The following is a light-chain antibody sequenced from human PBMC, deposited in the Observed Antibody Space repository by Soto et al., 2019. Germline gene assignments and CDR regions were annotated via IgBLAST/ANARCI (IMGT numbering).Light chain of an antibody. Sequence: VMTQSPASLSSSPGESITLSCKASQSIANNLAWHQQQPRQAPRLLMYGAETSAADVPARLRGSGSGTEFSLTISSLQSEDFAIYYCQQYKDWPPWTXGQGTKVDIK. CDR2: GAE. CDR3: QQYKDWPPWT. CDR1: QSIANN. J-gene: IGKJ1*01. V-gene: IGKV3-15*01.